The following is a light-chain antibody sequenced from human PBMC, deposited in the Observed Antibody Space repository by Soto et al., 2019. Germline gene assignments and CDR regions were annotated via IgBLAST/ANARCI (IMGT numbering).Light chain of an antibody. CDR2: EVN. Sequence: SVLTQPASVSGSPGQTITISCTGTSRDVGGYDYVSWFALHPGKATKLMVFEVNNRPSGDSYRFSGYKSGHTASLTLSGLQAEGEADYVCSSDSVGTAYLCRAETKVTV. CDR3: SSDSVGTAYL. J-gene: IGLJ1*01. CDR1: SRDVGGYDY. V-gene: IGLV2-14*01.